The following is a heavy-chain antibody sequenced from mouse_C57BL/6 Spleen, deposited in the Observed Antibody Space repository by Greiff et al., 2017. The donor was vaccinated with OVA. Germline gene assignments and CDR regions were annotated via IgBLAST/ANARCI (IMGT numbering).Heavy chain of an antibody. J-gene: IGHJ1*03. CDR1: GFTFSDAW. CDR3: TRYYGSDYWYFDV. CDR2: IRNKANNHAT. D-gene: IGHD1-1*01. V-gene: IGHV6-6*01. Sequence: EVQRVESGGGLVQPGGSMKLSCAASGFTFSDAWMDWVRQSPEKGLEWVAEIRNKANNHATYYAESVKGRFTISRDDSKSSVYLQMNSLRAEDTGIYYCTRYYGSDYWYFDVWGTGTTVTVSS.